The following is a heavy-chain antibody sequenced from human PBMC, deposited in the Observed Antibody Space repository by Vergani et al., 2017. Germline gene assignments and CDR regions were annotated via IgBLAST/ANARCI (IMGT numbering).Heavy chain of an antibody. D-gene: IGHD3-16*01. CDR1: GFTFSSYS. CDR2: IRSSSRYI. Sequence: EVQLVESGGGLVKPGGSLRLSCAASGFTFSSYSMNWVRQAPGKGLEWVSSIRSSSRYIYYADSVKGRFTISRDNAKNSLYLQMNSLRAEDTAVYYCARDGAYAFDIWGQGTMVTVSS. CDR3: ARDGAYAFDI. J-gene: IGHJ3*02. V-gene: IGHV3-21*01.